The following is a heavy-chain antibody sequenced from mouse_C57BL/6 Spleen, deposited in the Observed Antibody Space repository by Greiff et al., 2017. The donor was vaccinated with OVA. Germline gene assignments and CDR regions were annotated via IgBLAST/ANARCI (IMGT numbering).Heavy chain of an antibody. D-gene: IGHD2-1*01. CDR2: IYPGSGNT. CDR3: ARVYYD. CDR1: GYTFTDYY. J-gene: IGHJ4*01. V-gene: IGHV1-76*01. Sequence: QVQLQQSGAELVRPGASVKLSCKASGYTFTDYYINWVKQRPGQGLEWIARIYPGSGNTYYNEKFKGKATLTAEKSSSTAYMQLSSLTSEDSAVYFCARVYYDWGQGTSVTVSS.